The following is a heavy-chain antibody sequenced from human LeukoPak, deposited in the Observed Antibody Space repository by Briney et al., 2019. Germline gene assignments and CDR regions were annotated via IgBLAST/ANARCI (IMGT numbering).Heavy chain of an antibody. J-gene: IGHJ4*02. CDR2: ISSSSSYI. CDR1: GLTFSSYS. V-gene: IGHV3-21*01. Sequence: GGSLRLSCAASGLTFSSYSMNWVRQAPGKGLGWVSSISSSSSYIYYADSVKGRFTISRDNAKNSLYLQMNSLRAEDTAVYYCASYKGIQLWLNYWGQGTLVTVSS. CDR3: ASYKGIQLWLNY. D-gene: IGHD5-18*01.